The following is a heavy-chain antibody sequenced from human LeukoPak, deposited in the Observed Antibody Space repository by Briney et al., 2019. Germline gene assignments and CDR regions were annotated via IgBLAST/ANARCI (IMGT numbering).Heavy chain of an antibody. Sequence: GGSLRLSCVASGYSFSAYAMNWVRQAPGRGLEWVSSIGAGSGHMYYADSVKGRFTISRDNAKNSLYLQMSSLRAEDTAVYYCARDDYGLGSPTIDYWGQGTLVAVSS. D-gene: IGHD3-10*01. CDR3: ARDDYGLGSPTIDY. V-gene: IGHV3-21*01. J-gene: IGHJ4*02. CDR2: IGAGSGHM. CDR1: GYSFSAYA.